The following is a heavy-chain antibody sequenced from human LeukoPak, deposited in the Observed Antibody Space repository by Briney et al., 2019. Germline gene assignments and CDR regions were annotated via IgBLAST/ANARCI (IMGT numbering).Heavy chain of an antibody. V-gene: IGHV4-39*07. CDR3: ARDLGPYSGSHSHAFDI. CDR1: GGSISSSSYY. D-gene: IGHD1-26*01. Sequence: SETLSLTCTVSGGSISSSSYYWGWIRQPPGKGLEWIGSIYYSESTYYNPSLKSRVTISVDTSKNQFSLKLSSVTAADTAVYYCARDLGPYSGSHSHAFDIWGQGTMVTVSS. CDR2: IYYSEST. J-gene: IGHJ3*02.